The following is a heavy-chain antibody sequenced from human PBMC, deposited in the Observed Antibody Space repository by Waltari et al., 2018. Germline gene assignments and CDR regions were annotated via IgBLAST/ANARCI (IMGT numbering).Heavy chain of an antibody. D-gene: IGHD6-19*01. V-gene: IGHV1-69*12. J-gene: IGHJ6*03. CDR3: ARGPIAVAGTFPDYYYYMDV. Sequence: QVQLVQSGAEVKKPGSSVKVSCKASGGTFSSYAISWVRQDPGQGLEWMGGIIPIFGTANYAQKFQGRVTITADESTSTAYMELSSLRSEDTAVYYCARGPIAVAGTFPDYYYYMDVWGKGTTVTVSS. CDR2: IIPIFGTA. CDR1: GGTFSSYA.